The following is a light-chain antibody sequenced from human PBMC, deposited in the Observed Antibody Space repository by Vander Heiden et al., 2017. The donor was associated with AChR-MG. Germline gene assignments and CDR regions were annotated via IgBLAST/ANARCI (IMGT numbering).Light chain of an antibody. CDR2: DAS. Sequence: EIVLTQSPATLSLSPGERATLSCRASQSVSSYLAWYQQKPGQAPRLLIYDASNRATGIPARFSGSGSGTDFTLTISSREPEDFAVYYCQQHSNWPPITFGQWTRLEIK. J-gene: IGKJ5*01. CDR3: QQHSNWPPIT. CDR1: QSVSSY. V-gene: IGKV3-11*01.